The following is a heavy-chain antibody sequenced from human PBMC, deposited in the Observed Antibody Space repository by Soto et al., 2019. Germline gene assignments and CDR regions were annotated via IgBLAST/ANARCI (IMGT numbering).Heavy chain of an antibody. D-gene: IGHD2-8*01. V-gene: IGHV1-69*12. CDR1: GGTFRTAA. Sequence: QVHLEQSGAEVKKPGSSVKVSCKASGGTFRTAAVSWVRQAPGQGLEWLGGIMPVFRTPDYAQKFQGRVTITAGEATSTAYMELSGLRSDDTAVYYGARDNDRPQLGGNYYYILDVWGQGTTITVSS. CDR2: IMPVFRTP. CDR3: ARDNDRPQLGGNYYYILDV. J-gene: IGHJ6*02.